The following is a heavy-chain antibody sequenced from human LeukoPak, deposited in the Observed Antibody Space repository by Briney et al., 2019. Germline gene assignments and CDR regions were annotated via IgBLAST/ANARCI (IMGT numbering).Heavy chain of an antibody. CDR1: GGSILTTNW. CDR3: ARGGIAAAALVHLDY. Sequence: SGTLSLTCAVSGGSILTTNWWSWVRQPPGKGLEWIGEVHLSGASNYNPSLKSRVSIAVDTSKNQFSLKLSSVTAADTAVYYCARGGIAAAALVHLDYWGQGTLVTVSS. J-gene: IGHJ4*02. CDR2: VHLSGAS. D-gene: IGHD6-13*01. V-gene: IGHV4-4*02.